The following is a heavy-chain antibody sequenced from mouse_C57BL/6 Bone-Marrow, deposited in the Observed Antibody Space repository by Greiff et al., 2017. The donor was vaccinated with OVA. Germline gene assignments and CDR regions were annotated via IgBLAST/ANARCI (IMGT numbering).Heavy chain of an antibody. Sequence: VQLQQPGAELVRPGTSVKLSCKASGYTFTSYWMHWVKQRPGQGLEWIGVIDPSDSYTNYNQKFKGKATLTVDTSSSTAYMQLSSLTSEDSAVYYCAREHYYGSSYCYWYFDVWGTGTTVTVSS. D-gene: IGHD1-1*01. CDR2: IDPSDSYT. CDR3: AREHYYGSSYCYWYFDV. J-gene: IGHJ1*03. V-gene: IGHV1-59*01. CDR1: GYTFTSYW.